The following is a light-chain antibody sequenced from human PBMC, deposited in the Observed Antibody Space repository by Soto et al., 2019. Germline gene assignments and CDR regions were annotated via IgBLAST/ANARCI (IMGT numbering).Light chain of an antibody. CDR3: QQYNSYSRT. Sequence: DIHMTQSPSTLSASVGDRATIPCRASQSISSWLAWYQQKPGKAPKLLIYDASSLDSGVPARFSGSGSGTEFTLPISSLQPDDFATYYCQQYNSYSRTFGQGTKVDIK. CDR2: DAS. CDR1: QSISSW. V-gene: IGKV1-5*01. J-gene: IGKJ1*01.